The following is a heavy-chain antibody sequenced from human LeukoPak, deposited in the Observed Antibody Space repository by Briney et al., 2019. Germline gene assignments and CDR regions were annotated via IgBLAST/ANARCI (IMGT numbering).Heavy chain of an antibody. Sequence: ASVKVSCKTSGYTFTSYAISWVRQAPGQGLEWMGWISAYNGNTNYAQKLQGRVTMTTDTSTSTAYMELRSLRSDDTAVYYCARGPLGYCSSTSCHTDLDYWGQGTLVTVSS. D-gene: IGHD2-2*02. CDR1: GYTFTSYA. CDR3: ARGPLGYCSSTSCHTDLDY. J-gene: IGHJ4*02. CDR2: ISAYNGNT. V-gene: IGHV1-18*01.